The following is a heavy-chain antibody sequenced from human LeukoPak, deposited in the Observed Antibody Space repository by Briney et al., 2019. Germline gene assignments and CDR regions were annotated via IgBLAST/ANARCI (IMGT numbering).Heavy chain of an antibody. D-gene: IGHD3-3*01. CDR3: ASGVNYFDY. V-gene: IGHV3-21*01. CDR2: ISSRSSYI. Sequence: GGSLRLSCAASGFTFSSYNMKWVRQAPGKGLKWVSSISSRSSYIFYADSVKGRFTISRDNAKKSLYLQMNSLRAEDTAVYYCASGVNYFDYWGQGTLVTVSS. CDR1: GFTFSSYN. J-gene: IGHJ4*02.